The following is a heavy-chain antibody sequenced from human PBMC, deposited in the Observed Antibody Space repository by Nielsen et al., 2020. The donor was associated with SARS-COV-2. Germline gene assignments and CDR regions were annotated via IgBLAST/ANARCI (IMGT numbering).Heavy chain of an antibody. D-gene: IGHD6-13*01. J-gene: IGHJ4*02. CDR3: ARLGTAAGLDY. CDR1: GFIFSDYK. V-gene: IGHV3-21*01. CDR2: ISGSSRYI. Sequence: GESLKISCAASGFIFSDYKMNWVHQAPGKGLEWVSCISGSSRYIYYADSVKGRFTISRDNAKNSLYLQMNSLRAEDTAVYYCARLGTAAGLDYWGQGTLVTVSS.